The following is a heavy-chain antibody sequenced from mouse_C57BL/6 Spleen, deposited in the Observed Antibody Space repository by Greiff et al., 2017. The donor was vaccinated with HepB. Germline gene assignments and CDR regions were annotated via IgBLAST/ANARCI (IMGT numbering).Heavy chain of an antibody. V-gene: IGHV3-6*01. CDR2: ISYDGSN. D-gene: IGHD1-1*01. CDR1: GYSITSGYN. Sequence: DVKLVESGPGLVKPSQSLSLTCSVTGYSITSGYNWNWIRQFPGNKLEWMGYISYDGSNNYNPSLKNRISITRDTSKNQFFLKLNSVTTEDTATYYCARDGSSYVFAYWGQGTLVTVSA. CDR3: ARDGSSYVFAY. J-gene: IGHJ3*01.